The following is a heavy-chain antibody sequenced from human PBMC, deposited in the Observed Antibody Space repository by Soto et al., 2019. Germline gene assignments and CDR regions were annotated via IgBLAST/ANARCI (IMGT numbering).Heavy chain of an antibody. V-gene: IGHV3-11*06. Sequence: PGGSLRLSCEVSGFTFSDFYMSWIRQAPGKGLEWLSYISPNSNYRQYAESVKGRHTISRDNAKNSLSLQMNSLRVEDTAVYYCVRGGGGGQFDSWGQGTLVTV. CDR2: ISPNSNYR. D-gene: IGHD2-21*01. J-gene: IGHJ4*02. CDR1: GFTFSDFY. CDR3: VRGGGGGQFDS.